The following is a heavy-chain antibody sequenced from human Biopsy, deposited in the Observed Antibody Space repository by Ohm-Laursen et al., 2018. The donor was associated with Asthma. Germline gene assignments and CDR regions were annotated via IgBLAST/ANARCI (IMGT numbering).Heavy chain of an antibody. CDR1: GYNFISFA. Sequence: ATVKISCKASGYNFISFAIHWVRQAPGQRLEWMGRINPNSGGTNYAQKFQGRVTMTRDTSISTAYMEVSRLRSDDTAVYYCARGQKSAGDRWFDHWGQGTPVTVSS. D-gene: IGHD6-13*01. J-gene: IGHJ5*02. V-gene: IGHV1-2*06. CDR2: INPNSGGT. CDR3: ARGQKSAGDRWFDH.